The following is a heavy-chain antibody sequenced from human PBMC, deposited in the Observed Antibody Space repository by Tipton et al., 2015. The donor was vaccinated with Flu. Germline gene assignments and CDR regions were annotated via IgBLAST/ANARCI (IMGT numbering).Heavy chain of an antibody. Sequence: GSLRLSCAVSGFTVSTSYMSWVRQPPGKGLEWVSIVYDDGRTYYADPVEGRFAISRDNSKNILYLQMNSLRADDTAVYFCARDEGGTYPDWGQGTLVTVSS. CDR3: ARDEGGTYPD. D-gene: IGHD1-14*01. V-gene: IGHV3-53*01. CDR2: VYDDGRT. CDR1: GFTVSTSY. J-gene: IGHJ4*02.